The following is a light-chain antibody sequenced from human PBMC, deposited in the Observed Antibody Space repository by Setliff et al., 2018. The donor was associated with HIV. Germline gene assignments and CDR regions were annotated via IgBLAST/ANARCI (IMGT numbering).Light chain of an antibody. Sequence: QSVLPQPASVSGSPGRSITISCTGSRSDIGGSNYVSWYQQHPGKAPKLIIYDVHNRPSGVSNRFSGSKSDDTASLTISGLQAEDEADYFCCSYTGDVNYVLFGGGTKGTVL. V-gene: IGLV2-14*03. CDR1: RSDIGGSNY. CDR2: DVH. CDR3: CSYTGDVNYVL. J-gene: IGLJ2*01.